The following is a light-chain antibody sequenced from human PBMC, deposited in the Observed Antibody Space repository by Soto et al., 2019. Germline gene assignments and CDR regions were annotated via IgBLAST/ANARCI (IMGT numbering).Light chain of an antibody. V-gene: IGKV3-15*01. J-gene: IGKJ1*01. Sequence: EIVLTQSPGTLSVSPGERATLSCRASQSVSSKLAWYQQKPGQAPRLLIYGASTRATGIPARFSGSGSGTEFTLIISSLQSEDSAVYYCQQYNSWLWTFGQGTKVDNK. CDR3: QQYNSWLWT. CDR2: GAS. CDR1: QSVSSK.